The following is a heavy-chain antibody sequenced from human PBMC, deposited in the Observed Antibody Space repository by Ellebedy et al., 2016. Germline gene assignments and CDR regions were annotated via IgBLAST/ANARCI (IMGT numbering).Heavy chain of an antibody. V-gene: IGHV3-11*04. D-gene: IGHD3-10*01. J-gene: IGHJ4*02. Sequence: SLKISCAASGFTFNDYYMSWIRQAPGKGLEWVSYISSSSSTIYYADSVKGRFTISRDNAKNSLYLQMNSLRAEDTAVYYCARDRNYYGSGSYYPEDYWGQGTLVTVSS. CDR1: GFTFNDYY. CDR2: ISSSSSTI. CDR3: ARDRNYYGSGSYYPEDY.